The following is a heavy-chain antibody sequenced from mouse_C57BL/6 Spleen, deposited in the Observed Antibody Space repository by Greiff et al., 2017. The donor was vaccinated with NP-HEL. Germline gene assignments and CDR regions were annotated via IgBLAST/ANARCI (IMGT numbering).Heavy chain of an antibody. J-gene: IGHJ2*01. Sequence: VQLQQSGAELVRPGASVKMSCKASGYTFTSYYMHWVKQTPRQGLEWIGAIYPGNGDTSYNQKFKGKATLTVDKSSSTAYMQLSSLTSEDSAVYFCARNDGYDGGFDYWGQGTTLTVSS. CDR1: GYTFTSYY. CDR3: ARNDGYDGGFDY. D-gene: IGHD2-2*01. CDR2: IYPGNGDT. V-gene: IGHV1-12*01.